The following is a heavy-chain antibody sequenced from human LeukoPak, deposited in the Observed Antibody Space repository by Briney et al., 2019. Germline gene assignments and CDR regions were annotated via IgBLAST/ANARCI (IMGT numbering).Heavy chain of an antibody. J-gene: IGHJ5*02. CDR1: GGSISSSSYY. D-gene: IGHD6-19*01. V-gene: IGHV4-39*07. Sequence: PSETLSLTCTVSGGSISSSSYYWGWIRQPPGKGLEWIGSIYYSGSTNYNPSLKSRVTISVDTSKNQFSLKLSSVTAADTAVYYCAKAGRQWLVRYWFDPWGQGTLVTVSS. CDR3: AKAGRQWLVRYWFDP. CDR2: IYYSGST.